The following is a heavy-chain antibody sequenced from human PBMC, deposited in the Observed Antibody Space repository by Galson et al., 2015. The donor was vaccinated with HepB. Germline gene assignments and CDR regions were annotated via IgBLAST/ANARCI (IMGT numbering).Heavy chain of an antibody. D-gene: IGHD3-22*01. J-gene: IGHJ4*02. V-gene: IGHV5-51*01. CDR2: IYPGDSDT. Sequence: QSGAEVTKPGESLKISCKGSGSSFTSYWIGWVRQMPGKGLEWMGFIYPGDSDTRYSPSFQGQVTISADKSISTAYLQWSSLKASDTAMYYCARRSYYDSSGYEYWGQGTLVTVSS. CDR3: ARRSYYDSSGYEY. CDR1: GSSFTSYW.